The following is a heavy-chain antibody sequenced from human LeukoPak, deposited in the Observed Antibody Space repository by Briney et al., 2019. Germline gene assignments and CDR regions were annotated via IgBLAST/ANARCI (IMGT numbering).Heavy chain of an antibody. J-gene: IGHJ4*02. CDR2: IYSGGST. Sequence: GGSLRLSCAASGFTVSSNYMSWVRQAPGKGLEWVSVIYSGGSTYYADSVKGRFTISRDNSKNTLYLQMNSLRAEDTAVYYCAVGAARVYFDYWGQGTLVTVSS. D-gene: IGHD1-26*01. CDR1: GFTVSSNY. V-gene: IGHV3-53*01. CDR3: AVGAARVYFDY.